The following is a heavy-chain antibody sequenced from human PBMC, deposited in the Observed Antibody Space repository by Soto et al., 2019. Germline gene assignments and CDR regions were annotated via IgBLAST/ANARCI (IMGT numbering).Heavy chain of an antibody. V-gene: IGHV1-18*01. CDR3: ARDPPPPDY. Sequence: QVQLVQSGAEVKKPGASVKVSCKASGYTIASYAISWMRQAPGQGLEWMGWISAYNCNTNYAQKLQGRVTMTTDTSTSTAYMELSSLRSVDTAVYYCARDPPPPDYWGQGTLVTVSS. CDR2: ISAYNCNT. CDR1: GYTIASYA. J-gene: IGHJ4*02.